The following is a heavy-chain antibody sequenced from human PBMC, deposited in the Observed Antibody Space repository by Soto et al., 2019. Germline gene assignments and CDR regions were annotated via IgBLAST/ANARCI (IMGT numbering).Heavy chain of an antibody. D-gene: IGHD1-7*01. Sequence: GGSLRLSCAASGFTFSSYEMNWVRQAPGKGLEWVSYISSSGSTIYYADSVKGRFTISRYNAKNSLYLQKDSLRAEDTAVYYCAREASITGTASNSWGQGTLVTVSS. J-gene: IGHJ4*02. CDR2: ISSSGSTI. V-gene: IGHV3-48*03. CDR3: AREASITGTASNS. CDR1: GFTFSSYE.